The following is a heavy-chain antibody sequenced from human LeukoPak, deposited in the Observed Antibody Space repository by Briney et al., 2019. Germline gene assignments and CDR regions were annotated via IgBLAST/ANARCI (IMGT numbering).Heavy chain of an antibody. J-gene: IGHJ3*02. CDR3: ARDRRSGLGHAFDI. Sequence: GGSLRLSCAASEFTVSSTYITWLRQAPGKGLEWVSVIYPGGSALYADSVRGRFTISRDISKNIIYLQINSLRAEDTAVYYCARDRRSGLGHAFDIWGQGTMVTVSS. D-gene: IGHD3-3*01. CDR2: IYPGGSA. V-gene: IGHV3-53*01. CDR1: EFTVSSTY.